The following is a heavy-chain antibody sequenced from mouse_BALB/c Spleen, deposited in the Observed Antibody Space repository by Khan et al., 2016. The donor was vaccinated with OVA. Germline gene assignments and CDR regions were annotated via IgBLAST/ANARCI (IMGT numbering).Heavy chain of an antibody. CDR3: ALYGNYLYAMDY. J-gene: IGHJ4*01. Sequence: EVQLKQSGAELVRPGALVKLSCKASGFNIKDYYMHWVKQRPEQGPEWIGWIDPENGHTIYDPKFQDKASITADTSSNTAYLQLSSLTSEDTAVYYCALYGNYLYAMDYWGQGTSVTVSS. CDR1: GFNIKDYY. CDR2: IDPENGHT. D-gene: IGHD2-1*01. V-gene: IGHV14-1*02.